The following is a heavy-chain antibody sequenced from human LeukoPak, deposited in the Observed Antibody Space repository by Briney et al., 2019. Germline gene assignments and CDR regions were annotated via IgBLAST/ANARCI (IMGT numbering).Heavy chain of an antibody. V-gene: IGHV1-18*01. CDR2: ISAYNGNT. J-gene: IGHJ6*02. D-gene: IGHD6-6*01. Sequence: GASVKVSCKASGYTFTSYGISWVRQAPGQGLEWMGWISAYNGNTNYAQKFQGRVTMTRDTSISTAYMELSRLRSDDTAVYYCAGGDIAAPFYYYYGMDVWGQGTTVTVSS. CDR1: GYTFTSYG. CDR3: AGGDIAAPFYYYYGMDV.